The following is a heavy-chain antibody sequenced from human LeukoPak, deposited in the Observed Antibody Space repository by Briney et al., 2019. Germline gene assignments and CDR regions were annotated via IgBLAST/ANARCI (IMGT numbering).Heavy chain of an antibody. CDR2: INQDGSGK. CDR1: GLRFGSFW. Sequence: PGGSLRLSCAVSGLRFGSFWMSWVRQAPGKGLEWVANINQDGSGKYFVDSVRGRFTISRDNSKNSLHLQMNTLRAEDTAVYYCARERDGRFFDYWGQGTLVTVSS. CDR3: ARERDGRFFDY. D-gene: IGHD5-24*01. V-gene: IGHV3-7*01. J-gene: IGHJ4*02.